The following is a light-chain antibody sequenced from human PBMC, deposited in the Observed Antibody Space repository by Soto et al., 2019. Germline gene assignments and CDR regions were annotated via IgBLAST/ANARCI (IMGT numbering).Light chain of an antibody. CDR2: GAS. CDR1: QSLSSGY. CDR3: QQYDTSPRT. Sequence: EIVLTQSPGTLSLSPGERATLSCRSSQSLSSGYLAWYQQKPGQAPRILIYGASSRATGIPDRFSGSGSGTDFSLTISRLEPEDSAVYYCQQYDTSPRTFGQGTKVDIK. J-gene: IGKJ1*01. V-gene: IGKV3-20*01.